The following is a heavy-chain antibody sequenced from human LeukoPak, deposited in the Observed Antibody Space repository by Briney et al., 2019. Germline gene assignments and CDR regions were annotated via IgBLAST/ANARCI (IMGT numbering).Heavy chain of an antibody. CDR1: GFTFSNAW. CDR2: IKSKTDGGTT. D-gene: IGHD5-18*01. V-gene: IGHV3-15*05. Sequence: GGSLRLSCAASGFTFSNAWMSWVRQAPGKGLEWVGRIKSKTDGGTTDYAAPVKGRFTISRDNAKNSLYLQMNSLRAEDTALYYCAKAPAPEYSGYYYYGMDVWGQGTTVTVSS. J-gene: IGHJ6*02. CDR3: AKAPAPEYSGYYYYGMDV.